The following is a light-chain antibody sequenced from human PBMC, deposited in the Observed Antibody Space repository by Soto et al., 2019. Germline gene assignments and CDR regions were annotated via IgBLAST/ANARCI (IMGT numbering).Light chain of an antibody. J-gene: IGLJ1*01. V-gene: IGLV2-11*01. CDR2: DVS. Sequence: QAVVTQPRSVSGSPGQSVTISCTGTSSDVGGYNYVSWYQQHTGKAPKLMISDVSKRASGVPDRLSGPKSGNAASLTISGLKAADESEYHCCTYAVNYYVRGTGNKLTV. CDR1: SSDVGGYNY. CDR3: CTYAVNYYV.